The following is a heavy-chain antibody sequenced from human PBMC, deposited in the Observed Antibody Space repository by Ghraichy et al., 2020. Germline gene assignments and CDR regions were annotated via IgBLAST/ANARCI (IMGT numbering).Heavy chain of an antibody. CDR2: ISPYKGDT. D-gene: IGHD5-24*01. CDR1: GYTFTTYG. V-gene: IGHV1-18*01. Sequence: ASVKVSCKASGYTFTTYGIIWVRQAPGQGLEWMGWISPYKGDTYYAQKLQGRVTMTTDTSTSTAYMELRSLRSDDTAVYFCARDAVRDGYNFYWGQGTLVTVSS. J-gene: IGHJ4*02. CDR3: ARDAVRDGYNFY.